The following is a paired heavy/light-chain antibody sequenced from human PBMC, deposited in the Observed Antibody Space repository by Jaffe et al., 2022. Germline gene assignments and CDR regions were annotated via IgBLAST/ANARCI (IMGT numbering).Heavy chain of an antibody. D-gene: IGHD1-1*01. J-gene: IGHJ5*02. Sequence: QVQLQESGPGLVKPSETLSLTCTVSGGSISSYYWSWIRQPPGKGLEWIGYIYYSGSTNYNPSLKSRVTISVDTSKNQFSLKLSSVTAADTAVYYCARALPMEDVGNSWFDPWGQGTLVTVSS. CDR1: GGSISSYY. V-gene: IGHV4-59*01. CDR2: IYYSGST. CDR3: ARALPMEDVGNSWFDP.
Light chain of an antibody. CDR3: QQSYSTPVT. CDR2: AAS. CDR1: QSISSY. Sequence: DIQMTQSPSSLSASVGDRVTITCRASQSISSYLNWYQQKPGKAPKLLIYAASSLQSGVPSRFSGSGSGTDFTLTISSLQPEDFATYYCQQSYSTPVTFGPGTKVDIK. J-gene: IGKJ3*01. V-gene: IGKV1-39*01.